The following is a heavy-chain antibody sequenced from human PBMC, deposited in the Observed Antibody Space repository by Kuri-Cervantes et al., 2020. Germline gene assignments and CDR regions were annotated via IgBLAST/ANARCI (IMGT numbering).Heavy chain of an antibody. CDR1: GFTFSSYS. D-gene: IGHD4-17*01. CDR3: ARAPLTTVTNSWYFDL. V-gene: IGHV3-21*03. CDR2: ISSSSSYI. Sequence: GGPLRLSCAASGFTFSSYSMNWVRQAPGKGLEWVSSISSSSSYIYYADSVKGRFTISRDNAKNSLYLQMNSLRAEDTAVYYCARAPLTTVTNSWYFDLWGRGTTVTVSS. J-gene: IGHJ2*01.